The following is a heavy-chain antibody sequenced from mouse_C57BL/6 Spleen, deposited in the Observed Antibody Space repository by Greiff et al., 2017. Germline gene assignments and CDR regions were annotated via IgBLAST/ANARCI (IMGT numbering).Heavy chain of an antibody. CDR3: ARGDVTTGYAMDY. V-gene: IGHV1-81*01. Sequence: QVQLKESGAELARPGASVKLSCKASGYTFTSYGISWVKQRTGQGLEWIGEIYPRSGNTYYNEEFKGKATLTADKSSSTAYMELRSLTSEDSAVYFCARGDVTTGYAMDYWGQGTSVTVSS. J-gene: IGHJ4*01. CDR1: GYTFTSYG. CDR2: IYPRSGNT. D-gene: IGHD2-12*01.